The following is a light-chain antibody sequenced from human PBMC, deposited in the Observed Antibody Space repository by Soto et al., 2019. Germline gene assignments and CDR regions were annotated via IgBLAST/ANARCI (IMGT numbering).Light chain of an antibody. J-gene: IGKJ5*01. Sequence: EMVMTQSPATLSVSPGERAILSRSTSQSVSTNLAWYHQKPGQAPRLLIYRTSTRATDIPARFTGSGSETELTLTISSLQSEDFAIYYCQQYHNWPITFGQGTRLEIK. CDR1: QSVSTN. CDR3: QQYHNWPIT. CDR2: RTS. V-gene: IGKV3-15*01.